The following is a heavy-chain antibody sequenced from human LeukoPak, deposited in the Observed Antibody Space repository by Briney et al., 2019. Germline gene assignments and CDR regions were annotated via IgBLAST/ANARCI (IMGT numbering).Heavy chain of an antibody. J-gene: IGHJ5*02. D-gene: IGHD6-6*01. CDR1: QYTFTGYY. CDR2: IHPNSGGT. CDR3: AREWAEQLATFAP. Sequence: ASVKVSCKPSQYTFTGYYMHWGRQATGPGLEWMGWIHPNSGGTKYAEKFQGRVTMTRDTSISTAYIELSRLRSDDTAVYYCAREWAEQLATFAPWGQGTLVTVSS. V-gene: IGHV1-2*02.